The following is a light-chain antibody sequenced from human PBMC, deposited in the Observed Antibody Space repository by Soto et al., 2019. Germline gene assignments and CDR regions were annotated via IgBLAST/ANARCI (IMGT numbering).Light chain of an antibody. CDR3: QQFGRSPPSWT. CDR2: GAS. J-gene: IGKJ1*01. V-gene: IGKV3-20*01. Sequence: ETVLTQSPGTLSLSPGERATLSCGASQSISSNYLAWYQQKPGQAPRLLIYGASTRATGIPDRLSGRGSGTDFTLTISRLEPEDFAVYYCQQFGRSPPSWTFGQGTKVEIK. CDR1: QSISSNY.